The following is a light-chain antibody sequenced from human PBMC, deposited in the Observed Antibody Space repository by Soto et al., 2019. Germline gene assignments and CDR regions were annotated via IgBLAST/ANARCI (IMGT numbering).Light chain of an antibody. CDR3: QQRSNWPPMYT. CDR1: QSVSSY. V-gene: IGKV3-11*01. CDR2: DAS. J-gene: IGKJ2*01. Sequence: EIVLTQSAATLSLSPGERAPLSCRASQSVSSYLAWYKQKPGQAPRLLISDASNRATGIPARFSGSGSGTDFTLTISSLEPEVFAVYYCQQRSNWPPMYTFGQGTKLEIK.